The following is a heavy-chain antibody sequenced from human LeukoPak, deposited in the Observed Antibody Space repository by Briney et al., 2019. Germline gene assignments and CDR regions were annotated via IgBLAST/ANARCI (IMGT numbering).Heavy chain of an antibody. D-gene: IGHD6-25*01. V-gene: IGHV1-69*05. CDR1: GGTFSSYA. Sequence: SVKVSCKASGGTFSSYAISWVRQAPGQGLEWMGGIIPIFGTANYAQKFQGRVTITTDESTSTAYMELSSLRSEDTAVYYCATRGSPQRLNDNWFDPWGQGTLVTVSS. CDR2: IIPIFGTA. CDR3: ATRGSPQRLNDNWFDP. J-gene: IGHJ5*02.